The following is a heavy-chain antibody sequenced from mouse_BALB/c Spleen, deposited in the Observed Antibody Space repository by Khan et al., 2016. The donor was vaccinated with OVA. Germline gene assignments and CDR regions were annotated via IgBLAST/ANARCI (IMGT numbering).Heavy chain of an antibody. CDR2: INPRSDYT. CDR3: ARRTTEDALDY. CDR1: GYTFTSHT. Sequence: QVQLQQSGAELARPGASVKMSCKASGYTFTSHTMHWVKQRPGKGLEWIGYINPRSDYTQYNQKFNDKATLTADISSSTAYMQLSSLTSEDSAVYYCARRTTEDALDYWGQGTSVTVSS. V-gene: IGHV1-4*01. D-gene: IGHD2-14*01. J-gene: IGHJ4*01.